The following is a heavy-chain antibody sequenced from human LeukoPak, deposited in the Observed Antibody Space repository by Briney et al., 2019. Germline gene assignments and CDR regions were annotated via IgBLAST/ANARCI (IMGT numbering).Heavy chain of an antibody. CDR3: ARDRMGDCATTSCYLAY. J-gene: IGHJ4*02. CDR2: INPNSGGT. Sequence: ASVKVSCKASGYTFTGYYMHWVRHAPGQGLEWMGCINPNSGGTNYAQKFQGRVTMTRDTSINTVYMDLSSLRSDDTAVYYCARDRMGDCATTSCYLAYWGQGTQVTVSS. CDR1: GYTFTGYY. D-gene: IGHD2-2*01. V-gene: IGHV1-2*02.